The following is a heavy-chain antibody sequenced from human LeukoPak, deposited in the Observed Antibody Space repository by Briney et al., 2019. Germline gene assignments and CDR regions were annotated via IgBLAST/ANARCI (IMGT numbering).Heavy chain of an antibody. CDR2: ISSSSQNI. V-gene: IGHV3-48*02. CDR3: ARDYYGYYGMDV. CDR1: GFTFTCCS. D-gene: IGHD3-10*01. Sequence: GGSLRLSCAASGFTFTCCSLNWVRQAPGKGLEWVSYISSSSQNIYYADSVKGRFTISRDNAKNSLYLQMNSQRDEDTAVYYCARDYYGYYGMDVWGQGATVTVSS. J-gene: IGHJ6*02.